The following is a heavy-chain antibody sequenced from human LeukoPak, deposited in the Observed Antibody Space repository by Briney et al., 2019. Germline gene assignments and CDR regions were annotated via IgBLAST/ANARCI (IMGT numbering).Heavy chain of an antibody. CDR2: IRGSGDRT. CDR3: AKRALQRGYSYLLDY. J-gene: IGHJ4*02. CDR1: GFTFSSYA. D-gene: IGHD5-18*01. V-gene: IGHV3-23*01. Sequence: GGSLRLSCAASGFTFSSYAMSWVRQAPGKGLEWVSAIRGSGDRTHYADSVKGRLTISRDNSKNTLYLQMNSLRAEDTAVYYCAKRALQRGYSYLLDYWGQGTLVTVSS.